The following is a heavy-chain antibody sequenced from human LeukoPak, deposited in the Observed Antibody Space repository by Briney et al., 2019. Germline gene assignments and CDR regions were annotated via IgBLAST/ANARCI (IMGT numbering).Heavy chain of an antibody. V-gene: IGHV3-21*01. CDR3: ARPKNYDSSGYYNY. D-gene: IGHD3-22*01. CDR2: ITSSSTYI. Sequence: GGSLRLSCAASGFTFSSYSMNWVRQAPGKGLEWVSSITSSSTYIYYADSVKGRFTTSRDNAKNSLYLQMNGLRAEDTAVYYRARPKNYDSSGYYNYWGQGTLVTVSS. J-gene: IGHJ4*02. CDR1: GFTFSSYS.